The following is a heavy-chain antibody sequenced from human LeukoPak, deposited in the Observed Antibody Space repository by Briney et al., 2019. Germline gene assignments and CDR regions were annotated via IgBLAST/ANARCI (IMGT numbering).Heavy chain of an antibody. V-gene: IGHV3-7*03. CDR1: GFTFSNYW. CDR3: ARDKSAGADTGSSFYY. J-gene: IGHJ4*02. D-gene: IGHD3-10*01. Sequence: GGSLRLSCAASGFTFSNYWMTWVRQAPGKGLEWVASIKQDESEKYYVDSVKGRFTFSRDNAKNSLYLQMDRLRAEDTAVYYCARDKSAGADTGSSFYYWGQGALVTVSS. CDR2: IKQDESEK.